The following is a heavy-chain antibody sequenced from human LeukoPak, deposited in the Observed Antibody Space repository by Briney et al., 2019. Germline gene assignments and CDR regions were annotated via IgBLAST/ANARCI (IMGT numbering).Heavy chain of an antibody. V-gene: IGHV4-59*01. CDR1: GGSISSYY. J-gene: IGHJ4*02. CDR3: ARYSSTRVSIDY. D-gene: IGHD2-2*01. Sequence: SETLSLTCTVSGGSISSYYWSWIRQPPGKGLEWIGYIYYSGSTNYNPSLKSRVTIPVDTSKNQFSLKLNSVTAADTAVYYCARYSSTRVSIDYWGQGTLVTVSS. CDR2: IYYSGST.